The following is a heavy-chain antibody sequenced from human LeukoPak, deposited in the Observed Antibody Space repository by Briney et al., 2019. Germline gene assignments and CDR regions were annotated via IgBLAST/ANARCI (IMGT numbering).Heavy chain of an antibody. CDR3: ARDQSPQYGGFDY. J-gene: IGHJ4*02. D-gene: IGHD2-21*01. Sequence: SVKVSCKAPARTFSSYAIRWMRQAPGQGLDRMGRIIPIFGTANYAQEFQGRVTITTDESTSTAYMELSSLRSEDTAVYYCARDQSPQYGGFDYWGQGTLVTVSS. CDR1: ARTFSSYA. V-gene: IGHV1-69*05. CDR2: IIPIFGTA.